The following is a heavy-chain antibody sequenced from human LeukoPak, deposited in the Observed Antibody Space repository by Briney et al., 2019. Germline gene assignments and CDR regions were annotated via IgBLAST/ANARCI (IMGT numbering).Heavy chain of an antibody. Sequence: GGSLRLSCAASGFTFSSYGMHWVRQAPGKGLEWVAFIRYDGSNKYYADSVKGRFTISRDNSKNTLYLQMNSLRAEDTAVYYCAKSGYPTELESLEYFQHWGQGTLVTVSS. CDR3: AKSGYPTELESLEYFQH. J-gene: IGHJ1*01. V-gene: IGHV3-30*02. CDR2: IRYDGSNK. D-gene: IGHD1-7*01. CDR1: GFTFSSYG.